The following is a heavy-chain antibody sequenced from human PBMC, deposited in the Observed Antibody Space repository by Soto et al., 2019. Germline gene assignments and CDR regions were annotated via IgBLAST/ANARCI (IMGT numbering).Heavy chain of an antibody. CDR2: INHSGST. Sequence: SETLSLTCAVYGGSFSGYYWSWIRQPTGKGLEWIGEINHSGSTNYNPSLKSRLTISEDTSKNPFYLNLSSVTAADTAVYYCARAFYDILTGYYAFDIWGQGTMVTVSS. J-gene: IGHJ3*02. CDR1: GGSFSGYY. CDR3: ARAFYDILTGYYAFDI. D-gene: IGHD3-9*01. V-gene: IGHV4-34*01.